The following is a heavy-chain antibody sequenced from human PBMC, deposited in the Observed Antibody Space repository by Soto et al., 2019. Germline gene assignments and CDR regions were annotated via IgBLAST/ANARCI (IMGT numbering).Heavy chain of an antibody. CDR3: TRHLANDYGDFGWSDR. J-gene: IGHJ5*02. Sequence: EVQLVESGGGLVQPGGSLKLSCAASGFTFSGSAMHWVRQASGRGLEWVGRIRSKANGYATAYAASVKGRFTISRDDSKSTTYLQMDSLKTEDTAVYYCTRHLANDYGDFGWSDRWGQGTLVAVSS. D-gene: IGHD4-17*01. CDR1: GFTFSGSA. V-gene: IGHV3-73*01. CDR2: IRSKANGYAT.